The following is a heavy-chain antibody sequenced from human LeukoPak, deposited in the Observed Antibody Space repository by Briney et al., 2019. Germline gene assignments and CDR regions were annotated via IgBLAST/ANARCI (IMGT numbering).Heavy chain of an antibody. Sequence: SETLSLTCTVSGGSISSYYWSWIRQPPGKGLEWIGYIYYSGSTNYNPSLKSRVTISVDMSKNQFSLKLSSVTAADTAVYYCVSSFLRWMVPVYWGQGTLVTVSS. CDR2: IYYSGST. J-gene: IGHJ4*02. V-gene: IGHV4-59*08. CDR1: GGSISSYY. D-gene: IGHD2-2*03. CDR3: VSSFLRWMVPVY.